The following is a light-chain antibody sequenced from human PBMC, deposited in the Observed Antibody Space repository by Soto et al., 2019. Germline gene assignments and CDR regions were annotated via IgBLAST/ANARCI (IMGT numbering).Light chain of an antibody. CDR2: AAS. V-gene: IGKV1-27*01. J-gene: IGKJ4*02. CDR3: HMYKSAPRT. CDR1: QGISNY. Sequence: DVKMTQATSSLSASVGDRVTITCRASQGISNYLAWYQQKPGKVPKLLIYAASILQSGVPSRFSGSGSGTEFTLTIRSLQPEDVVCYYCHMYKSAPRTFRGRTKVEIK.